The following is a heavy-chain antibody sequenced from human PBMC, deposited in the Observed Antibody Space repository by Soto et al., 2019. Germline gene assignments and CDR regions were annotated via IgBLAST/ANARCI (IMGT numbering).Heavy chain of an antibody. J-gene: IGHJ4*02. Sequence: EVQLLESGGGLVQPGESLTLSCAASGFTFSGSAMNWVRQAAGKRLEWVSAIGDNGLSTYYADSVRGRFTISRDNSKNMLYLHMNSLRADDTALYYCATYRQNKMTNEFWGQGALVTVST. CDR1: GFTFSGSA. V-gene: IGHV3-23*01. CDR2: IGDNGLST. D-gene: IGHD2-8*01. CDR3: ATYRQNKMTNEF.